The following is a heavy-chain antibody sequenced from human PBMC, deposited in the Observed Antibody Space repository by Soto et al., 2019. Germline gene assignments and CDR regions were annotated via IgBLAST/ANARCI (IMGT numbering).Heavy chain of an antibody. CDR1: GFTFSGYA. Sequence: GSLRLSCAASGFTFSGYAMSWVRQAPGKGLEWVSAIRGNGATTFYADSVRGRFTISRDNSKNTLYLQMNSLRAEDTAVYYCAKDDGRTLYFDYWGQGTQVTVSS. CDR2: IRGNGATT. J-gene: IGHJ4*02. CDR3: AKDDGRTLYFDY. V-gene: IGHV3-23*01. D-gene: IGHD6-25*01.